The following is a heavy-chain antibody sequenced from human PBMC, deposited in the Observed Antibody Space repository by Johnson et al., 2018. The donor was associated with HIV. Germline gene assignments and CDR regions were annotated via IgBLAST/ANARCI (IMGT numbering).Heavy chain of an antibody. Sequence: MLLVESGGGLVTPGGSLRISCSVSGLTLKNAWMTWVRQAPGKGLEWVGHIKRDVDCGTIDYTAPVKGRFTIFRDDSKNILYLQMNNLKAEDTALYYCTTRLNSGTYWGNYDFDVWGQGTMVTVSS. CDR1: GLTLKNAW. V-gene: IGHV3-15*01. CDR2: IKRDVDCGTI. J-gene: IGHJ3*01. D-gene: IGHD1-26*01. CDR3: TTRLNSGTYWGNYDFDV.